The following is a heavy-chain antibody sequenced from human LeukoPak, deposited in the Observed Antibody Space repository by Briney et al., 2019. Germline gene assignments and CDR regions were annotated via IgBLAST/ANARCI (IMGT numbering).Heavy chain of an antibody. CDR3: ARAVTSTEGY. V-gene: IGHV3-7*03. Sequence: GSLRLSCAASGFPFSAYWMTWVRQAPGKGLEWVASIKEDGSKKYYMDSVKGRFTISRDNAQKSLYLETNSLRVEDTAVYYCARAVTSTEGYWGQGTLVTVSS. CDR2: IKEDGSKK. J-gene: IGHJ4*02. CDR1: GFPFSAYW.